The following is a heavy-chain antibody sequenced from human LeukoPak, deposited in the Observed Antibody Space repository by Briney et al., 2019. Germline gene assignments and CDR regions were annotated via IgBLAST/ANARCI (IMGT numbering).Heavy chain of an antibody. CDR1: GFTVSSNY. CDR2: IYSGGST. D-gene: IGHD6-13*01. Sequence: PGGSLRLSCAASGFTVSSNYMSWVRQAPGKGLEWVSVIYSGGSTYYADSVKGRFTISRVNSKNTLYLQMNSLRAEDTAVYYCASQPGIAAAGTDYWGQGTLVTVSS. J-gene: IGHJ4*02. CDR3: ASQPGIAAAGTDY. V-gene: IGHV3-53*01.